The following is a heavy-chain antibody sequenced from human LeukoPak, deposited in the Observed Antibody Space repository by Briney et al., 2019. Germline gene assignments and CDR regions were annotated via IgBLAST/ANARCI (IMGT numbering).Heavy chain of an antibody. CDR1: GFTFDDYG. CDR2: IYSGGST. Sequence: PGGSLRLSCAASGFTFDDYGMSWVRQAPGKGLEWVSVIYSGGSTYYADSVKGRFTISRDNSKNTLYLQMNSLRAEDTAVYYCARDNYYDSSGYYSDYWGQGTLATVSS. V-gene: IGHV3-66*01. CDR3: ARDNYYDSSGYYSDY. J-gene: IGHJ4*02. D-gene: IGHD3-22*01.